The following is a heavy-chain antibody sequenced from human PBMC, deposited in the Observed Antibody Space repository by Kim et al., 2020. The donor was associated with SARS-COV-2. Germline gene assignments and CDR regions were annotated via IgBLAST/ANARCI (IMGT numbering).Heavy chain of an antibody. J-gene: IGHJ3*02. D-gene: IGHD5-12*01. V-gene: IGHV3-7*01. CDR2: IKEDGSEK. CDR1: GFTFSSYW. Sequence: GGSLRLSCADSGFTFSSYWMSWFRQAPGKGLEWVANIKEDGSEKYYVDSVKGRFTISRDNAKNSVYLQMNSLRAEDTAVYFCVRDGYSGYDRAFDIWGQGTMVTVSS. CDR3: VRDGYSGYDRAFDI.